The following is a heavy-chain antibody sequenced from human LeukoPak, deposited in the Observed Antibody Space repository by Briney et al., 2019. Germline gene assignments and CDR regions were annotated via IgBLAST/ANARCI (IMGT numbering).Heavy chain of an antibody. Sequence: PGGSLRLSCAASGFXLSSYEMNWVRLAPGKGLEWLSYISRTGNSIYYADSVKGRFTISRYSAKNSLYLQMNSLRAEDTAVYYCARGPYSSNWYVDYWGQGTLVTVAS. J-gene: IGHJ4*02. D-gene: IGHD6-13*01. CDR3: ARGPYSSNWYVDY. CDR2: ISRTGNSI. V-gene: IGHV3-48*03. CDR1: GFXLSSYE.